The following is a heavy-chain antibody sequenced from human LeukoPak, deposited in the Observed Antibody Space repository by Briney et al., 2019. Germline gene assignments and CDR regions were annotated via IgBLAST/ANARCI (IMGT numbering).Heavy chain of an antibody. CDR1: GGSFSGYY. Sequence: PSETLSLTYAVYGGSFSGYYLSWIRQPPGKGLEWIGEINHSGSTNYNPSLKSRVTISVDTSKNQFSLKLSSVTAADTAVYYCATSATAAAPDYWGQGTLVTVSS. J-gene: IGHJ4*02. CDR3: ATSATAAAPDY. D-gene: IGHD6-13*01. CDR2: INHSGST. V-gene: IGHV4-34*01.